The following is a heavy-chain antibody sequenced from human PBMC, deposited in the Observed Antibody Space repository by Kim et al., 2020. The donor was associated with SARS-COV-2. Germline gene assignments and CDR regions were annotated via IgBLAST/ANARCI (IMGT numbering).Heavy chain of an antibody. CDR3: ARVEGAGGYYYYGMDV. D-gene: IGHD2-15*01. J-gene: IGHJ6*02. Sequence: SVKGRFTISRDNSKTTLYLQMNSLRAEDTAVYYCARVEGAGGYYYYGMDVWGQGTTVTVSS. V-gene: IGHV3-53*01.